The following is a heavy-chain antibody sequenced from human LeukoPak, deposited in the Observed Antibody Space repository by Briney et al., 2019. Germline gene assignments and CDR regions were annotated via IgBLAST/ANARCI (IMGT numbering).Heavy chain of an antibody. V-gene: IGHV3-23*01. Sequence: PGGSLRLSCAASGFTLSTYAMSWVRQAPGKGLEWVSGISGSDGSTYYADSVKGRFTISRENSKNTLYLQMNSLRAEDTAVYYCAKDSAKKYDDYWGQGTLVTVSS. CDR1: GFTLSTYA. CDR2: ISGSDGST. D-gene: IGHD2/OR15-2a*01. J-gene: IGHJ4*02. CDR3: AKDSAKKYDDY.